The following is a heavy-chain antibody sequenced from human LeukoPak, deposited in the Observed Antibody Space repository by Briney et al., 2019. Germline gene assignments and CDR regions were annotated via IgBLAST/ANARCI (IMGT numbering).Heavy chain of an antibody. J-gene: IGHJ4*02. CDR2: INPNSGGT. V-gene: IGHV1-2*02. CDR1: GYTFTGYY. D-gene: IGHD6-13*01. Sequence: ASVKVSCKASGYTFTGYYMHWVRQAPGQGLEWMGWINPNSGGTNYAQKFQGRVTMTRDTSISTAYMELSRLRSDDTAVYYCARERIAAALGAEYWGQGTLVTVSS. CDR3: ARERIAAALGAEY.